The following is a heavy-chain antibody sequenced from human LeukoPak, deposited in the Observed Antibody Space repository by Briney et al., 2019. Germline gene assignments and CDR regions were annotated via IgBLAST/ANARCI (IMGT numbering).Heavy chain of an antibody. D-gene: IGHD3-22*01. V-gene: IGHV3-30*04. Sequence: QPGRSLRLSCAASGFTFSNYPMHWVRQAPGKGLESLAVISHDGSNENYADSVRGRFTLSRDNSENMVYLQMNSLRPEDTAVYYCAREGYYAFEDWGQGTLVTVSS. CDR1: GFTFSNYP. CDR2: ISHDGSNE. J-gene: IGHJ4*02. CDR3: AREGYYAFED.